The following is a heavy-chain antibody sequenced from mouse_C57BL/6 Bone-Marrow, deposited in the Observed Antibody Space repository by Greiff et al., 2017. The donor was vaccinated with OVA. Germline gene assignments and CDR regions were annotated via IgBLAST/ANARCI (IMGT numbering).Heavy chain of an antibody. J-gene: IGHJ3*01. CDR1: GFTFSDFY. CDR3: ARDEDDGFPRFAY. Sequence: EVKLVESGGGLVQSGRSLRLSCATSGFTFSDFYMEWVRQAPGKGLEWIAASRNKANDYTTEYSASVKGRFIVSRETSQSILYLQMNALRAEDTAIYYCARDEDDGFPRFAYWGQGTLVTVSA. V-gene: IGHV7-1*01. D-gene: IGHD2-3*01. CDR2: SRNKANDYTT.